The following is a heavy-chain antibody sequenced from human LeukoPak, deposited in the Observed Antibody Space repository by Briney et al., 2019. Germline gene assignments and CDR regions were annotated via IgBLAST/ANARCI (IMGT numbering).Heavy chain of an antibody. J-gene: IGHJ6*02. CDR3: ARQMEEAAAGRDYYYYGMDV. Sequence: SETLSLTCTVSGGSISSYYWSWIRQPPGKGLEWIGYIYYSGSINYNPSLKSRVTISVDTSKNQFSLKLSSVTAADTAVYYCARQMEEAAAGRDYYYYGMDVWGQGTTVTVSS. D-gene: IGHD6-13*01. CDR1: GGSISSYY. V-gene: IGHV4-59*08. CDR2: IYYSGSI.